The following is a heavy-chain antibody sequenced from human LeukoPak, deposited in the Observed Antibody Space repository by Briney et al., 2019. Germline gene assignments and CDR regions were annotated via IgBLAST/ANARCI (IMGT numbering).Heavy chain of an antibody. V-gene: IGHV3-23*01. CDR2: ISGSVNST. CDR1: GFTFSSYA. Sequence: GGSLRLSCAASGFTFSSYAMSWVRQAPGKGLEWVSAISGSVNSTYYADSVKGRFTISRDNAKNSLYLQMNSLRAEDTAVYYCARDSDAFDIWGQGTMVTVSS. J-gene: IGHJ3*02. CDR3: ARDSDAFDI.